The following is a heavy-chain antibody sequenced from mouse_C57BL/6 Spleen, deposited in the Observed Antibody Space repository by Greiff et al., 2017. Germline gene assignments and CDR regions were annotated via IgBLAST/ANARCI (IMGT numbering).Heavy chain of an antibody. J-gene: IGHJ4*01. V-gene: IGHV1-82*01. CDR1: GYAFSSSW. Sequence: VKLVESGPELVKPGASVKISCKASGYAFSSSWMNWVKQRPGKGLEWIGRIYPGDGDTNYNGKFKGKATLTADKSSSTAYMQLSSLTSEDSAVYFCASRDSSAAMDYWGQGTSVTVSS. CDR2: IYPGDGDT. D-gene: IGHD3-2*02. CDR3: ASRDSSAAMDY.